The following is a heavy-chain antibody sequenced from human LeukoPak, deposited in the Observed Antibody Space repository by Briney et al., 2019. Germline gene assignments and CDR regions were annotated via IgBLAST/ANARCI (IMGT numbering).Heavy chain of an antibody. CDR3: AGARGIVVVVAATGFDY. J-gene: IGHJ4*02. V-gene: IGHV4-34*01. D-gene: IGHD2-15*01. CDR1: GGSFSGYY. CDR2: INHSGST. Sequence: SETLSLTCAVYGGSFSGYYWSWIRQPPGNGLEWIGEINHSGSTNYNPSLKSRVTISVDTSKNQFSLKLSSVTAADTAVYYCAGARGIVVVVAATGFDYWGQGTLVTVSS.